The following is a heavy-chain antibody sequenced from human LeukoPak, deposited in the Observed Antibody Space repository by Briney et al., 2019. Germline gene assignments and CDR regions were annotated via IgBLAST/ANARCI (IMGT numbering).Heavy chain of an antibody. D-gene: IGHD1-26*01. V-gene: IGHV4-4*07. Sequence: ASETLSLTCTVSGVSISTYYWTWIRQPAGKGLEWIGRIYSTGNTNYNPSLESRVTMSIDTSKNQFSLKLTSVTAADTAVYYCARERGNLRGDAFDIWGQGTMVTVSS. CDR1: GVSISTYY. J-gene: IGHJ3*02. CDR3: ARERGNLRGDAFDI. CDR2: IYSTGNT.